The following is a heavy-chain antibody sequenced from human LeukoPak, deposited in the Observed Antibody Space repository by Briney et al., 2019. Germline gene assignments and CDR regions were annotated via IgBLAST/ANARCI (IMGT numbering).Heavy chain of an antibody. CDR1: GYTFTSYG. CDR2: IIPILGIA. J-gene: IGHJ6*02. V-gene: IGHV1-69*04. Sequence: SVKVSCKASGYTFTSYGISWVRQAPGQGLEWMGRIIPILGIANYAQKFQGRVTITADKSTSTAYMELSSLRSEDTAVYYCARDNTIITYYYGMDVWGQGTTVTVSS. D-gene: IGHD3-10*01. CDR3: ARDNTIITYYYGMDV.